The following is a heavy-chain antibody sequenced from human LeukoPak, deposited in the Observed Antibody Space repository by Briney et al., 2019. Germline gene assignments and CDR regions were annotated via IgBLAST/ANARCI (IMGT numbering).Heavy chain of an antibody. CDR3: ARRRYYDSTGYLE. D-gene: IGHD3-22*01. Sequence: PSETLSLTCTISGGFISSSSYYWGWIRQPPGKGLEWIGDIYYSGSTYYNPALKSRVSMSIDTSKNQFSLELRSVAAADTALHYCARRRYYDSTGYLEWGQGTLVTVTS. CDR1: GGFISSSSYY. J-gene: IGHJ1*01. V-gene: IGHV4-39*01. CDR2: IYYSGST.